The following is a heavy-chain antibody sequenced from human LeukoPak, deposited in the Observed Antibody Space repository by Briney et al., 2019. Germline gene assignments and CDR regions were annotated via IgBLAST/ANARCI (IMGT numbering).Heavy chain of an antibody. Sequence: SETLSLTCTVSGGSISSYYWSWIRQPPGTGLEWIGYIYYSGSTNYNPSLKSRVTISVDTSKNQFSLKLSSVTAADTAVYYCARDLRAHVAYYYYGMDVWGQGTTVTVSS. CDR1: GGSISSYY. CDR2: IYYSGST. D-gene: IGHD5-12*01. CDR3: ARDLRAHVAYYYYGMDV. J-gene: IGHJ6*02. V-gene: IGHV4-59*01.